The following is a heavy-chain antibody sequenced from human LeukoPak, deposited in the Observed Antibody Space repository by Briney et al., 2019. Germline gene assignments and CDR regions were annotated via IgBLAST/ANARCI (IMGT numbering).Heavy chain of an antibody. CDR1: GFTFSDYY. Sequence: GGSLRLSCAASGFTFSDYYMSWIRQAPGKGLEWVSFISNSGSTIYYADSVKGRFTISWDNAKNSLYLQMNSLRAEHTAVYYCARARWVAATKYSFDYWGQGTLVTVSS. V-gene: IGHV3-11*01. CDR3: ARARWVAATKYSFDY. D-gene: IGHD2-15*01. J-gene: IGHJ4*02. CDR2: ISNSGSTI.